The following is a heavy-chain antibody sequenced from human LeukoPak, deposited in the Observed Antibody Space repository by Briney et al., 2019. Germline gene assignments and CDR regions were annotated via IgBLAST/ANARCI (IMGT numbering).Heavy chain of an antibody. CDR3: AKEPKPRPTVGYFQH. D-gene: IGHD1-14*01. J-gene: IGHJ1*01. Sequence: GGSLRLSCAASGFTFSSYAMSWVRQAPGKGLEWVSAISGSGGSTYYADSVKGRFTISRDNSKNTLCLQMNNLRAEDTAVYYCAKEPKPRPTVGYFQHWGQGTLVTVSS. CDR1: GFTFSSYA. V-gene: IGHV3-23*01. CDR2: ISGSGGST.